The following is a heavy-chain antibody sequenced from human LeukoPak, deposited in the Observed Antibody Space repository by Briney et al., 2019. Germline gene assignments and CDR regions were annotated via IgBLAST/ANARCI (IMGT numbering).Heavy chain of an antibody. J-gene: IGHJ5*02. CDR3: ARHRNYDFWSGYRGPFDP. CDR1: GGSFSSYY. Sequence: SETLSLTCAVYGGSFSSYYWGWIRQPPGKGLEWIGSIYYSGSTYYNPSLKSRVTISVDTSKNQFSLKLSSVTAADTAVYYCARHRNYDFWSGYRGPFDPWGQGTLVTVSS. D-gene: IGHD3-3*01. V-gene: IGHV4-39*01. CDR2: IYYSGST.